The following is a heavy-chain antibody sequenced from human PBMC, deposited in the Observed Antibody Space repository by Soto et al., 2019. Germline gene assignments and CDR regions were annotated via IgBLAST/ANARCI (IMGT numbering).Heavy chain of an antibody. CDR1: GFTFSSYV. V-gene: IGHV3-30*18. J-gene: IGHJ4*02. CDR2: ISYDGSNK. D-gene: IGHD5-18*01. Sequence: PGGSLRLSWAASGFTFSSYVMHGVRQAPGKGLEWVAVISYDGSNKYYADSVKGRFTISRDNSKNTLYLQMNSLRAEDTAVYYCAQGGEYSYGYFDYWGQGTLVTVSS. CDR3: AQGGEYSYGYFDY.